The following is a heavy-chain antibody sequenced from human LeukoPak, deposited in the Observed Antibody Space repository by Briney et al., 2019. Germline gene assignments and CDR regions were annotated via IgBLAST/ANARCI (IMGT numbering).Heavy chain of an antibody. CDR1: GFTFSSYW. CDR3: ARLRDSGSPRYYYYGLDV. Sequence: PGGSLRLSCAASGFTFSSYWIHWVRQAPGKGLVWVSRINGDGSSTNYADSVKGRFTISRDNAKNTLYLQMNSLRAEDTAVYYCARLRDSGSPRYYYYGLDVWGQGTTVTVSS. D-gene: IGHD6-13*01. J-gene: IGHJ6*02. CDR2: INGDGSST. V-gene: IGHV3-74*01.